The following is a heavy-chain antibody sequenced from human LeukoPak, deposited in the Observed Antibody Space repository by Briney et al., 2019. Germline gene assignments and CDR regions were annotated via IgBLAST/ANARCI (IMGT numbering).Heavy chain of an antibody. J-gene: IGHJ6*02. Sequence: GRSLRLSCAASGFTFDDYAMHWVRQAPGKGLEWVSGISWNSGSIGYADSVKGRFTISRDNAKNSLYLQMNSLRAEDTALYYCAKAQNEVTAAIVYGMDVWGQGTTVTVSS. CDR1: GFTFDDYA. CDR3: AKAQNEVTAAIVYGMDV. D-gene: IGHD2-2*02. CDR2: ISWNSGSI. V-gene: IGHV3-9*01.